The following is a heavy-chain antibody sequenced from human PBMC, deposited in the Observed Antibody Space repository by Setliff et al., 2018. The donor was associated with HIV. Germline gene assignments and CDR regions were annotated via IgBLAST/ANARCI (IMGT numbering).Heavy chain of an antibody. CDR3: ARKKAALYYGLDV. V-gene: IGHV4-38-2*01. J-gene: IGHJ6*02. D-gene: IGHD2-15*01. CDR2: VYYSGNT. Sequence: SETLSLTCVVSGYSVTSDYYWGWIRQSPGKGLEWIGSVYYSGNTNYNPSLKSRLTMSVDTSKNQFSLNLTSVTASDTAVYYCARKKAALYYGLDVWGQGTPVTVSS. CDR1: GYSVTSDYY.